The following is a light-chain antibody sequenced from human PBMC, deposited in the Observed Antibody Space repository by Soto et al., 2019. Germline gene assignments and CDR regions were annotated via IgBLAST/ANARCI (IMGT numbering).Light chain of an antibody. CDR2: DVS. J-gene: IGLJ2*01. CDR1: SSDVGGYNY. Sequence: QSALTQPASVSGSPGQSITISCTGTSSDVGGYNYVSLYQQHPGKAPKLMIYDVSDRPSGVSNRFSGSKSGNTASLTISGLQAEDEADYYCSSYTTSSTVVFGGETKLTVL. CDR3: SSYTTSSTVV. V-gene: IGLV2-14*03.